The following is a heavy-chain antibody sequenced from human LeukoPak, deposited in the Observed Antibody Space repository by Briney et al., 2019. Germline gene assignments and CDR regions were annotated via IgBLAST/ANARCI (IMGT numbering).Heavy chain of an antibody. CDR1: GGSISSYY. J-gene: IGHJ3*02. D-gene: IGHD6-13*01. CDR2: IYYSGSN. V-gene: IGHV4-59*01. Sequence: SETLSLTCTVSGGSISSYYWSWIRQPPGKGLEWIGYIYYSGSNNYNPSLKSRVTISVDTSKNQFSLKLSSVTAADTAVYYCARARPSIAAAGTDAFDIWGQGTMVTVSS. CDR3: ARARPSIAAAGTDAFDI.